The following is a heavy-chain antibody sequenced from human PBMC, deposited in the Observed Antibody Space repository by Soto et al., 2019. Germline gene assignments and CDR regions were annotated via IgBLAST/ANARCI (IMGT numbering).Heavy chain of an antibody. CDR3: ARDGSSSSWTETGTPLDY. J-gene: IGHJ4*02. V-gene: IGHV3-33*01. CDR2: IWWDGSEE. Sequence: QVQLVESGGGVVQPGRSLKLSCAASGFTFSQYGMHWVRQAPGKGLEWVAVIWWDGSEEYYADSVKGRFTISRDNSKNTLYLQMNSLRAEDTAVYYCARDGSSSSWTETGTPLDYWGQGTLVTVSS. D-gene: IGHD6-13*01. CDR1: GFTFSQYG.